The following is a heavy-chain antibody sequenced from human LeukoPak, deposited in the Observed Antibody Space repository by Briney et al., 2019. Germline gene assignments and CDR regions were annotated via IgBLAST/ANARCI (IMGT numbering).Heavy chain of an antibody. CDR2: IYTSGST. CDR1: GFTFSDYY. Sequence: LRLSCAASGFTFSDYYMSWIRQPPGKGLEWIGYIYTSGSTNYNPSLKSRVTISVDTSKNQFSLKLSSVTAADTAVYYCARRRYNWDNGGAWFDPWGQGTLVTVSS. CDR3: ARRRYNWDNGGAWFDP. J-gene: IGHJ5*02. V-gene: IGHV4-4*09. D-gene: IGHD1/OR15-1a*01.